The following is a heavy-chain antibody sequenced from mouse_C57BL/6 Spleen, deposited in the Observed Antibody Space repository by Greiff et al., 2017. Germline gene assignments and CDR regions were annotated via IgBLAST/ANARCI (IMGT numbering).Heavy chain of an antibody. D-gene: IGHD4-1*01. CDR2: IDPSDSYT. J-gene: IGHJ2*01. Sequence: QVQLQQSGAELVKPGASVKLSCKASGYTFTSYWMQWVKQRPGQGLEWIGEIDPSDSYTNYNQKFKGKATLTVDTSSSTAYMQLSSLTSEDSAVYYCARRVNWDYFDYWGQGTTLTVSS. CDR3: ARRVNWDYFDY. CDR1: GYTFTSYW. V-gene: IGHV1-50*01.